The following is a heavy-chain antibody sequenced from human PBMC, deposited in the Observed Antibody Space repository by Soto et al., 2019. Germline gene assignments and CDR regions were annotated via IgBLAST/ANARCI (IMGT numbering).Heavy chain of an antibody. J-gene: IGHJ6*02. D-gene: IGHD3-10*01. Sequence: TLSLTCTVSGGSISSYYWSWIRQPPGKGLEWIGYIFYSGSTKYNPSLNSRVTISPDKSKNHFSLRLSSVTPADTAVYYCARDRYYGSGTYYNFYSGMDVWGQGTTVTVSS. CDR2: IFYSGST. CDR1: GGSISSYY. V-gene: IGHV4-59*12. CDR3: ARDRYYGSGTYYNFYSGMDV.